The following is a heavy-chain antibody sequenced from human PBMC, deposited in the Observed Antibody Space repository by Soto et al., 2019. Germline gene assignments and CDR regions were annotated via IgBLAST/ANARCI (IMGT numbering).Heavy chain of an antibody. CDR2: IYYSGST. D-gene: IGHD6-6*01. J-gene: IGHJ4*02. CDR1: GGSISSYY. Sequence: SETLSLTCTVSGGSISSYYWGWIRQPPGKGLEWIGYIYYSGSTNYNPSLKSRVTISVDTSKNQFSLKLSSVTAADTAVYYCARHRVRIAATSDFDYWGQGTLVTVS. CDR3: ARHRVRIAATSDFDY. V-gene: IGHV4-59*08.